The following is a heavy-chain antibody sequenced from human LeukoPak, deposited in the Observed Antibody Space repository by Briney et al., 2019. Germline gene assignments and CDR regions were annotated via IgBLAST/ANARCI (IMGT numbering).Heavy chain of an antibody. CDR2: FDPEDGET. CDR3: ARGGGGYSGSYYYYYYMDV. J-gene: IGHJ6*03. D-gene: IGHD1-26*01. CDR1: GYTLTELS. V-gene: IGHV1-24*01. Sequence: ASVKVSCKVSGYTLTELSMHWVRQAPGKGLEWMGGFDPEDGETIYAQKFQGRVTITTDESTSTAYMELSSLRSEDTAVYYCARGGGGYSGSYYYYYYMDVWGKGTTVTVSS.